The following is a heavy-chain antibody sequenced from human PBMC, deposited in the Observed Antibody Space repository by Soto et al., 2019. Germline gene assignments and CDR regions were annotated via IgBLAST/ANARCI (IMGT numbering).Heavy chain of an antibody. CDR1: GFSLSTSGVG. CDR3: ANKDPEDWPLEY. CDR2: IYWDDSK. D-gene: IGHD3-9*01. Sequence: QITWKESGPTLVRPTQTLTLTCAFSGFSLSTSGVGVGWIRQPPGKALEWLAVIYWDDSKHYSPSLSSRLTITNDTSKNQVVLTMTNMDPMDTGTYYCANKDPEDWPLEYWGQGTLVTVSS. V-gene: IGHV2-5*02. J-gene: IGHJ4*02.